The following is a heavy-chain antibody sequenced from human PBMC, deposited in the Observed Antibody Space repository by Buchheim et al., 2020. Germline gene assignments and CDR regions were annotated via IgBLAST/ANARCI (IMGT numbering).Heavy chain of an antibody. CDR3: ARDFPQSPYSYGYRY. J-gene: IGHJ4*02. D-gene: IGHD5-18*01. V-gene: IGHV4-39*07. Sequence: QLQLQESGPGLVKPSETLSLTCTVSGGSIRSSSYYWGWIRQPPGKGLEWIGSIYYSGSTYYNPSLKSRVTISVDTSKNQFSLELSSVTAADTAVYYCARDFPQSPYSYGYRYWGQGTL. CDR1: GGSIRSSSYY. CDR2: IYYSGST.